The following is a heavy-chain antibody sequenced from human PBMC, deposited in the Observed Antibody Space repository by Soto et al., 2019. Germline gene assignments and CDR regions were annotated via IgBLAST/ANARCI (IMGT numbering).Heavy chain of an antibody. CDR1: GFTFSSYW. Sequence: PGGSLRLSCAASGFTFSSYWMTWVRQAPGKGLEWVASINQNGGAMHYVDSVKGRFTVSRDNAKNSLYLQVNSLRAEDTAVFYCARVWNDGRFDYWGQGTLVTVSS. V-gene: IGHV3-7*01. CDR2: INQNGGAM. D-gene: IGHD1-1*01. J-gene: IGHJ4*02. CDR3: ARVWNDGRFDY.